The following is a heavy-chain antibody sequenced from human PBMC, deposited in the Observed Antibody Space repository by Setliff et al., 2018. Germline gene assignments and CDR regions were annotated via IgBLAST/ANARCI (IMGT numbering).Heavy chain of an antibody. V-gene: IGHV3-23*05. CDR2: IFSGGSSA. Sequence: GGSLRLSCAASGFTFNNYAVSWVRQAPGKGLEWVSTIFSGGSSAYYADSVKGRFTISRDNAKNSLFLQMNSLRAEDSAVYFCARALPSIHIDYWGQGTLVTVSS. CDR3: ARALPSIHIDY. D-gene: IGHD3-3*02. CDR1: GFTFNNYA. J-gene: IGHJ4*02.